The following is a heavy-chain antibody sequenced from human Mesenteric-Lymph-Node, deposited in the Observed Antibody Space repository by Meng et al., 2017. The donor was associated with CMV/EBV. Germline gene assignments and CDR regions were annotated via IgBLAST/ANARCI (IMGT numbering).Heavy chain of an antibody. CDR1: GGSISSSVYY. CDR3: ARGIAARPSIKAVYFYGMDV. D-gene: IGHD6-6*01. J-gene: IGHJ6*02. Sequence: SETLSLTCTVSGGSISSSVYYWGWIRQPPGKGLEWIGSIYDSGSTYFNPSLKSRVTISVDTSKNQFSLRLSSVTAADTAVYYCARGIAARPSIKAVYFYGMDVWAQGTSVTVSS. CDR2: IYDSGST. V-gene: IGHV4-39*01.